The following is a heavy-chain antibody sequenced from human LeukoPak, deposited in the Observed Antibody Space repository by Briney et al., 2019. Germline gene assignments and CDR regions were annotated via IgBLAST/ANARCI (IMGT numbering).Heavy chain of an antibody. J-gene: IGHJ6*03. CDR2: INHSGST. CDR1: GGSFSDYY. V-gene: IGHV4-34*01. CDR3: ARMVRGALLYYYYYYMDV. D-gene: IGHD3-10*01. Sequence: SETLSLTCAVYGGSFSDYYWSWIRQPPGKGLEWIGEINHSGSTNYNPSLKSRVTISVDTSKNQFSLKLSSVTAADTAVYYCARMVRGALLYYYYYYMDVWGKGTTVTISS.